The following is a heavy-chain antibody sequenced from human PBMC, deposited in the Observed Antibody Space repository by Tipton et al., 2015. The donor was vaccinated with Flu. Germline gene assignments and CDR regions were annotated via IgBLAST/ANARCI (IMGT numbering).Heavy chain of an antibody. CDR3: ARFGLPIPNRYFDF. V-gene: IGHV4-34*01. Sequence: TLSLTCAVQGESFRDYYWSWVRQTPGKGLEWIGGVEYGGTANYSPSLKSRVTISLETTKKQFSLKLSSMTAADTAVYYCARFGLPIPNRYFDFWGQGTLVTVSS. J-gene: IGHJ4*02. CDR1: GESFRDYY. D-gene: IGHD3-16*01. CDR2: VEYGGTA.